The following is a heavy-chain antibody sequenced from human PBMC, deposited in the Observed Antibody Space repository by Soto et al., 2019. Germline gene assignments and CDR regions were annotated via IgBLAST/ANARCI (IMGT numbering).Heavy chain of an antibody. J-gene: IGHJ4*02. D-gene: IGHD6-6*01. Sequence: SETLSLTCTVPGGSITSSSYYWGWIRQPPGKGLEWIGSIYYAGSTYYYPSLKSRLTISVDTSKNPFSLKLCSVTAADTAVYYCARLTSSSVKRGYFDYWGQGTLVTVSS. V-gene: IGHV4-39*01. CDR2: IYYAGST. CDR1: GGSITSSSYY. CDR3: ARLTSSSVKRGYFDY.